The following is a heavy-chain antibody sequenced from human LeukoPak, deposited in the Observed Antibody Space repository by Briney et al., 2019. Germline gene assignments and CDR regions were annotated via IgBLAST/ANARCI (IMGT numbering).Heavy chain of an antibody. Sequence: PSETLSLTCTVSGGSISSSYYYWGWIRQPPGKGLERIGSIYYSGSTYYNPSLKSRVTISVDTSKNQFTLKLNSVTAADTAVYYCGRGIMGEFDYWGQGTLVTVSS. V-gene: IGHV4-39*01. J-gene: IGHJ4*02. CDR2: IYYSGST. D-gene: IGHD1-26*01. CDR3: GRGIMGEFDY. CDR1: GGSISSSYYY.